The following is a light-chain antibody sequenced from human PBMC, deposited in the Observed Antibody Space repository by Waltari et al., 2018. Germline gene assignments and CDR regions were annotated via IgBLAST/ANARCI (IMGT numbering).Light chain of an antibody. CDR1: SSNIGSTS. J-gene: IGLJ2*01. CDR2: SDN. CDR3: AAWDVSLNGLV. Sequence: QSVLTQPPSASGTPGQRVTISCSRSSSNIGSTSVNWYQHLPGTAPKLLIYSDNQRPSGVPDRFSGSKSGASASLAISGLQSEDEADYYCAAWDVSLNGLVFGGGTKLTVL. V-gene: IGLV1-44*01.